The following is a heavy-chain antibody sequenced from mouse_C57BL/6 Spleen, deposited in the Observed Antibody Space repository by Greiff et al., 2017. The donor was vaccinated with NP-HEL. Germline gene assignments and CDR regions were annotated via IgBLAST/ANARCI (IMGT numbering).Heavy chain of an antibody. D-gene: IGHD1-1*01. CDR1: GYTFTSYT. J-gene: IGHJ2*01. V-gene: IGHV1-4*01. CDR2: INPSSGYT. CDR3: ARSRTTVVAPCYFDY. Sequence: QVQLQQSGAELARPGASVKMSCKASGYTFTSYTMHWVKQRPGQGLEWIGYINPSSGYTKYNQKFKDKATLTADKSSSTAYMQLSSLTSEDSAVYYCARSRTTVVAPCYFDYWGQGTTLTVSS.